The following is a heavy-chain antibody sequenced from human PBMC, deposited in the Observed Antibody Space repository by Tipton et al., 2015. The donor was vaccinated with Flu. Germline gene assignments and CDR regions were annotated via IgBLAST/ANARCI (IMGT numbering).Heavy chain of an antibody. CDR2: TCTSGST. CDR1: GGSISSYY. CDR3: ARGPLLDL. J-gene: IGHJ2*01. Sequence: GLVKPSETLSLTCTVSGGSISSYYWTWIRQPAGKGLEWNGRTCTSGSTKYNPSLKSRVTMSVDTSKNQFSLKLSSATAADTAVYYCARGPLLDLWGRGTLVTVSS. D-gene: IGHD5/OR15-5a*01. V-gene: IGHV4-4*07.